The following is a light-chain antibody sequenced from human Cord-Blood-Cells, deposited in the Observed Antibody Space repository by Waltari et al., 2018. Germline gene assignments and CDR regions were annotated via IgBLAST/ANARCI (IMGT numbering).Light chain of an antibody. Sequence: DIQITQSPSSLSASVGPRVTITCRASQSISSYLNWYQQKPGKAPKLLIYAASSLQSGVPSRVSGSGSGTDFTLTISSLQPEDFATYYCQQSYSTPWTFGQGTKVEIK. CDR3: QQSYSTPWT. V-gene: IGKV1-39*01. CDR1: QSISSY. J-gene: IGKJ1*01. CDR2: AAS.